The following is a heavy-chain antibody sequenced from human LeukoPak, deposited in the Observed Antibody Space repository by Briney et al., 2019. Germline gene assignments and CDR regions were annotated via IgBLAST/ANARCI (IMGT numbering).Heavy chain of an antibody. Sequence: GGSLRLSCAASGFTFGTHAMTWVRQAPGKGLEWVSGMSGRGDTSYYADSVKGRFTISRDNSKNTLFLQMNSLRAEDTAVYYCAKLAGIRGWFVYYSDYWGQGTLVTVS. D-gene: IGHD6-19*01. V-gene: IGHV3-23*01. CDR3: AKLAGIRGWFVYYSDY. CDR2: MSGRGDTS. CDR1: GFTFGTHA. J-gene: IGHJ4*02.